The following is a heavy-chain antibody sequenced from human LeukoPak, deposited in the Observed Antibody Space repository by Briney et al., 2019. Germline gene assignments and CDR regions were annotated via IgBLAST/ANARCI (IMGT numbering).Heavy chain of an antibody. V-gene: IGHV3-30*04. Sequence: PGGSLRLSCAASGFSFSNYAMHWVRQAPGKGLEWVAVISYDGTDTSYADSVKGRFTISRDNSKNTLFLQVNSLRAEDTAIYYCAKNGDRGAYCSGGSCYPYYYYYMDVWGKGTTVTISS. D-gene: IGHD2-15*01. CDR2: ISYDGTDT. CDR1: GFSFSNYA. J-gene: IGHJ6*03. CDR3: AKNGDRGAYCSGGSCYPYYYYYMDV.